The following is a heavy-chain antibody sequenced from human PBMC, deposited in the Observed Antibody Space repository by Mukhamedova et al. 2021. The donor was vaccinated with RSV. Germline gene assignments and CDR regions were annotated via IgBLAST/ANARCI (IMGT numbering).Heavy chain of an antibody. D-gene: IGHD3-22*01. CDR1: GFTFSSYA. CDR2: ISYDGSNK. Sequence: GFTFSSYAMHWVRQAPGKGLEWVAVISYDGSNKYYADSVKGRFTISRDNSKNTLYLQMKSLRAEDTAVYYCARALSGPSSEDYWG. J-gene: IGHJ4*01. V-gene: IGHV3-30*04. CDR3: ARALSGPSSEDY.